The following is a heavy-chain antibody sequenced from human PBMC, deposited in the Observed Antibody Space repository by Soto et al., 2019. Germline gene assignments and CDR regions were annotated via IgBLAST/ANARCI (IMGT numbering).Heavy chain of an antibody. CDR3: ERLGVTRGFDI. Sequence: EVQLVQSGAEVKKPGESLKISCKNSGYSFTTYWIGWVRQMPGKGLEWLGVIYFGDSDTIYSPSCQGQITLSAGKSISTAYLQWRSLKPSDTAMYYCERLGVTRGFDIWGQGTMVTVSS. V-gene: IGHV5-51*03. D-gene: IGHD2-21*02. J-gene: IGHJ3*02. CDR2: IYFGDSDT. CDR1: GYSFTTYW.